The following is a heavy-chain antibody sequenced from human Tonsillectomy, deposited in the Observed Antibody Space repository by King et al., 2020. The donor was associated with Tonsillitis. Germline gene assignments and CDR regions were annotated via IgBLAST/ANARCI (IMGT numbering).Heavy chain of an antibody. CDR3: ARGYYYDSSGPRAEYFQH. J-gene: IGHJ1*01. V-gene: IGHV3-7*01. CDR1: GFTFSSYW. Sequence: VQLVESGGGLVQPGGSLRLSCAASGFTFSSYWMSWVRQAPGKGLEWVANIKQDGSEKYYVDSVKCRFTISRDNAKNSLYLQMNSLRAEDTAVYYCARGYYYDSSGPRAEYFQHWGQGTLVTVSS. D-gene: IGHD3-22*01. CDR2: IKQDGSEK.